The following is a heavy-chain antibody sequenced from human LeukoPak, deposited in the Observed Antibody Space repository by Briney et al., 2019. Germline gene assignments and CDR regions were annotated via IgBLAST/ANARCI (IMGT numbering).Heavy chain of an antibody. J-gene: IGHJ4*02. CDR3: ARGQVLRFLEWHYYFDY. CDR1: GFTFSSYA. D-gene: IGHD3-3*01. V-gene: IGHV3-30-3*01. CDR2: ISYDGSNK. Sequence: PGRSLRLSCAASGFTFSSYAMHWVRQAPGKGLEWVAVISYDGSNKYYADSVKGRFTISRDNSKNTLYLQMNSLRAEDTAVYYCARGQVLRFLEWHYYFDYWGQGTLVTVSS.